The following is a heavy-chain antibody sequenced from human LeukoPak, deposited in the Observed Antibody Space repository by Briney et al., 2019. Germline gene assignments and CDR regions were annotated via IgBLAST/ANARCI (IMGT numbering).Heavy chain of an antibody. CDR2: INPNSGGT. J-gene: IGHJ4*02. D-gene: IGHD6-6*01. CDR3: ASGYSSSSGFDY. V-gene: IGHV1-2*06. CDR1: GYTFTGSY. Sequence: ASVKVSCKASGYTFTGSYMDWVRQAPGQGLEWMGRINPNSGGTNYVQKFQGRVTMTRDTSITTAYMELCRLRSDDTAVYYCASGYSSSSGFDYWGQGTLVTVSS.